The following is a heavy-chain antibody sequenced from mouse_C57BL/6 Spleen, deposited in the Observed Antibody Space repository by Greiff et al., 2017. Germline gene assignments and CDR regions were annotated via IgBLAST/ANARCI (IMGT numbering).Heavy chain of an antibody. Sequence: QVHVKQSGPELVKPGASVKISCKASGYAFSSSWMNWVKQRPGKGLEWIGRIYPGDGDTNYNGKFKGKATLTADKSSSTAYMQLSSLTSEDSAVYFCALYGSSPLAYWGQGTLVTVSA. CDR2: IYPGDGDT. V-gene: IGHV1-82*01. J-gene: IGHJ3*01. D-gene: IGHD1-1*01. CDR1: GYAFSSSW. CDR3: ALYGSSPLAY.